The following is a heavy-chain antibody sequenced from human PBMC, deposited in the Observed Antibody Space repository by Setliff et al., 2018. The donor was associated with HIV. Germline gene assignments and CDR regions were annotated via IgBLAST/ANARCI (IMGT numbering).Heavy chain of an antibody. CDR2: ISATLDYI. V-gene: IGHV3-21*06. J-gene: IGHJ4*02. CDR1: GFNFGKYT. CDR3: ARTNNNYYYDTSDYFARYYFDS. Sequence: GGSLRLSCAASGFNFGKYTMKWVRQAPGKGLEWVSSISATLDYIRYADSVKGRFTISRDNLKNSLYLQMTGLRADDTAVYYCARTNNNYYYDTSDYFARYYFDSWCQGTLVTVSS. D-gene: IGHD3-22*01.